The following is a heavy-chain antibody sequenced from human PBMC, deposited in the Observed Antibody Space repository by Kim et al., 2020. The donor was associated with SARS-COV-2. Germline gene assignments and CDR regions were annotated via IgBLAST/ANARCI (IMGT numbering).Heavy chain of an antibody. V-gene: IGHV3-53*01. CDR3: ARTDDSSGYYGHY. Sequence: GGSLRLSCAASGFTVSSNYMSWVRQAPGKGLEWVAVIYSGGSTYYADSVKGRFTISRDNSKNTLYLQMNSLRAEDTAVYYCARTDDSSGYYGHYWGQGTPVTVSS. CDR1: GFTVSSNY. J-gene: IGHJ4*02. CDR2: IYSGGST. D-gene: IGHD3-22*01.